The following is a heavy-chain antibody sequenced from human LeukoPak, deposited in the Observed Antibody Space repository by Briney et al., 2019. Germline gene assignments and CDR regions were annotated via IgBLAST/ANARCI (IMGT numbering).Heavy chain of an antibody. CDR2: MNPNSGNT. CDR3: ARGRFTMVRGVIITRYGMDV. V-gene: IGHV1-8*01. D-gene: IGHD3-10*01. Sequence: GASVKVSCNASGYTFTSYDINWVRQATGQRLEWMGWMNPNSGNTGYAQKFQGRVTMTRNTSISTAYMELSSLRSEDTAVYYCARGRFTMVRGVIITRYGMDVWGQGTTVTVSS. J-gene: IGHJ6*02. CDR1: GYTFTSYD.